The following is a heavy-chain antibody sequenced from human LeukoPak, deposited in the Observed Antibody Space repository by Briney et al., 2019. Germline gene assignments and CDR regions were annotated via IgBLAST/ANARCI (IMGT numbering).Heavy chain of an antibody. CDR2: IYNIGSM. J-gene: IGHJ2*01. D-gene: IGHD2-2*01. V-gene: IGHV4-30-2*01. CDR1: GGTGDLIRSGDYS. CDR3: ARFLGYCSSTSCYHLDWYFDL. Sequence: SETLSLTCTVSGGTGDLIRSGDYSWNWIRQPRGKGLELIGLIYNIGSMYYNQYLKSRVTISGDRSKNQFSLKLSSVTAADTAVYYCARFLGYCSSTSCYHLDWYFDLWGRGTLLTVSS.